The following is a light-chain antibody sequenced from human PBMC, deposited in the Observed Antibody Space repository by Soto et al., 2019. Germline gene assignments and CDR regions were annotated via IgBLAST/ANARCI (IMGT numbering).Light chain of an antibody. Sequence: DFVMTQSPDSLAVSLGERATINCKSGQSVLYTASSKNFLAWYQQKPGQPPKLLISWASTRASGVPDRFGGGGSGTDFTLTISSLQPEDGAVYYCQPYYRTPYTFGPGTKLEIK. V-gene: IGKV4-1*01. CDR1: QSVLYTASSKNF. J-gene: IGKJ2*01. CDR2: WAS. CDR3: QPYYRTPYT.